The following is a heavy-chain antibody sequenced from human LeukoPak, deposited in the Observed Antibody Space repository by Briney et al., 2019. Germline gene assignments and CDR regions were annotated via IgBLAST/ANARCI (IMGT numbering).Heavy chain of an antibody. V-gene: IGHV4-59*11. Sequence: PSETLSLTCTVSGGSISSHYWSWIRQPPGRGLEWIGYIYYSGSTHYNPSLRSRVTISLDTSKNQFSLKLTSVTAADTAMYYCARAFGCYPGICGFDIWGQGTMVTVSS. CDR2: IYYSGST. CDR1: GGSISSHY. D-gene: IGHD2-15*01. J-gene: IGHJ3*02. CDR3: ARAFGCYPGICGFDI.